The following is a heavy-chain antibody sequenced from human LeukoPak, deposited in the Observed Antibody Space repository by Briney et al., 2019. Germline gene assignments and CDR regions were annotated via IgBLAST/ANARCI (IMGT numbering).Heavy chain of an antibody. CDR3: ARARDYYDSSGYYFGY. CDR1: GFTFSSYS. D-gene: IGHD3-22*01. Sequence: GGSLRLSCAASGFTFSSYSMNWVRQAPGKGLEWVSSISSSSSYIYYADSVKGRFTISRDNAKNSLYLQMNSLRAEDTAVYYCARARDYYDSSGYYFGYWGQGTLVTVSS. CDR2: ISSSSSYI. J-gene: IGHJ4*02. V-gene: IGHV3-21*01.